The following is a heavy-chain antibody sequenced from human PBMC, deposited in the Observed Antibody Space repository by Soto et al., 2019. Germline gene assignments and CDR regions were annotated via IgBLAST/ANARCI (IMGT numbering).Heavy chain of an antibody. D-gene: IGHD3-9*01. V-gene: IGHV4-34*01. CDR1: GGSFSGHY. J-gene: IGHJ5*02. CDR2: ISQNGDT. CDR3: TSGARLANSSTGISTRLSSRGPFWFDP. Sequence: QVQLQPWGAGLLRPSQTLSLSCAVYGGSFSGHYWNWIRQPPGKGLEWIGAISQNGDTIYNPSVMSPITLSVDTAKNAISLKPSSGNAADTAVYYCTSGARLANSSTGISTRLSSRGPFWFDPWGQGTLVTVSS.